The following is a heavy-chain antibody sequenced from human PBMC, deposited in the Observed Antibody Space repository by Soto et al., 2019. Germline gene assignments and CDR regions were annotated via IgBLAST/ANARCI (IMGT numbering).Heavy chain of an antibody. D-gene: IGHD3-22*01. Sequence: GGSLRLSCAASGFTFSSYGMHWVRQAPGKGLEWVAVISYDGSNKYYADSVKGRFTISRDNSKNTLYLQMNSLRAEDTAVYYCAKDDLPWGYYDSSGYYHGVDYWGQGTLVTVSS. V-gene: IGHV3-30*18. J-gene: IGHJ4*02. CDR2: ISYDGSNK. CDR3: AKDDLPWGYYDSSGYYHGVDY. CDR1: GFTFSSYG.